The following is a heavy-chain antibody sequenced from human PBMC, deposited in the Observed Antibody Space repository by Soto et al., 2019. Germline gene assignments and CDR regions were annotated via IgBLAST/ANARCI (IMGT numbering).Heavy chain of an antibody. D-gene: IGHD6-13*01. CDR2: INHSGST. Sequence: KPSETLSLTCAVYGGSFSGYYWSWIRQPPGKGLEWIGEINHSGSTNYNPSLKSRVTISVDTSKNQFSLKLSSVTAADTAVYYCARGRGYSSSWYYYYYYMDVWGKGTTVTVSS. CDR3: ARGRGYSSSWYYYYYYMDV. CDR1: GGSFSGYY. J-gene: IGHJ6*03. V-gene: IGHV4-34*01.